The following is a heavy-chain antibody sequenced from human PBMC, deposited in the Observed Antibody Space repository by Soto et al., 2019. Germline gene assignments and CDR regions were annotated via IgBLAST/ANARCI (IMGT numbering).Heavy chain of an antibody. V-gene: IGHV3-30*18. CDR2: ISYDGSNK. J-gene: IGHJ6*02. D-gene: IGHD6-19*01. CDR1: GFTFSSYG. Sequence: QVQLVESGGGVVQPGRSLRLSCAASGFTFSSYGMHWVRQAPGKGLEWVAVISYDGSNKYYADSVKGRFTISRDNSKNXXYLKRNSLRAEDTAVYYCAKDKEEGSDPGYYGMDVWGQGTTVTVSS. CDR3: AKDKEEGSDPGYYGMDV.